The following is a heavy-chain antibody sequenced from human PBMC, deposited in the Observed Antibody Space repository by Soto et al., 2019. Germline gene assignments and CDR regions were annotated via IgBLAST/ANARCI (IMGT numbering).Heavy chain of an antibody. CDR3: ARLGGYYQSLDT. V-gene: IGHV4-59*08. J-gene: IGHJ5*02. CDR2: VYYTGTT. CDR1: GGSIDSYY. Sequence: QVQLQESGPGLVKPSETLSLTCTVSGGSIDSYYWTWIRQPPGKGLEWIGYVYYTGTTTYSPSLKSRVXXXVXPSMNQISLKLSSVTAADTAFYYCARLGGYYQSLDTWCQGTLVTVSS. D-gene: IGHD3-22*01.